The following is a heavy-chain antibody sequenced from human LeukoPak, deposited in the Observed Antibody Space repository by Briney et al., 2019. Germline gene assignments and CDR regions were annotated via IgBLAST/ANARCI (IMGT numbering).Heavy chain of an antibody. CDR3: AVRNRFLEWLHYFDY. Sequence: SQTLSLTCTVSGGSISSGDYYWSWIRQPPGKGLEWIGYIYYSGSTYYNPSLKSRVTISVDTSKNQFSLKLSSVTAADTAVYYCAVRNRFLEWLHYFDYWGQGTLVTVSS. V-gene: IGHV4-30-4*08. J-gene: IGHJ4*02. CDR2: IYYSGST. CDR1: GGSISSGDYY. D-gene: IGHD3-3*01.